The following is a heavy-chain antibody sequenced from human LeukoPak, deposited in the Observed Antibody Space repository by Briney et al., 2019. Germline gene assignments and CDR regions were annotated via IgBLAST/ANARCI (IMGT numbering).Heavy chain of an antibody. V-gene: IGHV3-23*01. CDR2: INGSGGST. D-gene: IGHD1-1*01. Sequence: GGSLRLSCAVSGFTFSSYAMSWVRQAPGKGLEWVSAINGSGGSTYYADSVKGRFTISRDNSKNTLYLQMNSLRAEDTAVYYCAKDPLESEYYFVYWGQGTLVTVSS. CDR3: AKDPLESEYYFVY. J-gene: IGHJ4*02. CDR1: GFTFSSYA.